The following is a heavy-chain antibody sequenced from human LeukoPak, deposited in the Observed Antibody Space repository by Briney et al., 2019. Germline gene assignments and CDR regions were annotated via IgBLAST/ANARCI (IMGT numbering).Heavy chain of an antibody. J-gene: IGHJ4*02. CDR3: ARDLSGVTGYTYGRGIDY. V-gene: IGHV3-7*01. CDR2: IKQDGGEK. Sequence: PGGSLRLSCDASGLAFSSYWMSWVRQAPGKGLEWVANIKQDGGEKYYVDSVKGRFTSRDNAKTSLYLQMNSLRAEDTAVYYCARDLSGVTGYTYGRGIDYWGQGTLVTVSS. CDR1: GLAFSSYW. D-gene: IGHD5-18*01.